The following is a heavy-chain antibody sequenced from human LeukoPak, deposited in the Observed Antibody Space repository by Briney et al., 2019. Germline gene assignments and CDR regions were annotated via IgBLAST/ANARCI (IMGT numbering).Heavy chain of an antibody. CDR2: INHSGST. J-gene: IGHJ4*02. CDR1: GGSFSGYY. Sequence: PSETLSLTCAVYGGSFSGYYWSWIRQPPVKGLEWIGEINHSGSTNYNPSLKSRVTISVDTSKNQFSLKLSSVTAADTAVYYCTREWSLLDVGYWFDFWDQGTVVTVSS. V-gene: IGHV4-34*01. CDR3: TREWSLLDVGYWFDF. D-gene: IGHD2-8*01.